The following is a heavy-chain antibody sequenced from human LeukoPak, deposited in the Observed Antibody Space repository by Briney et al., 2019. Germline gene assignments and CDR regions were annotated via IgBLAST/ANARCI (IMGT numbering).Heavy chain of an antibody. V-gene: IGHV4-61*02. CDR3: ARARSVYYDYFDY. J-gene: IGHJ4*02. CDR1: GGSISSGSYY. CDR2: IYTSGST. D-gene: IGHD2-8*01. Sequence: PSETLSLTCTVSGGSISSGSYYWSWIRQPAGKGLEWIGRIYTSGSTNYNPSLKSRVTISVDTSKNQFSLKLSSVTAADTAVYYCARARSVYYDYFDYWGQGTLVTVSS.